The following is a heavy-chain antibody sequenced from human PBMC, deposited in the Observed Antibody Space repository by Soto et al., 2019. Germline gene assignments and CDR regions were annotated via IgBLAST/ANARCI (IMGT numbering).Heavy chain of an antibody. CDR1: GSNFTKSW. CDR3: ATDSQLGLGFEY. V-gene: IGHV5-51*01. D-gene: IGHD1-1*01. CDR2: IYPGDSDT. J-gene: IGHJ4*01. Sequence: XGSLKISCKDCGSNFTKSWIGWVRQMPGRGLDWMGIIYPGDSDTRYSPSSQGQVIISTDKSISTAYLQWSSLKASDTAIYYCATDSQLGLGFEYWGQGTLVTGTS.